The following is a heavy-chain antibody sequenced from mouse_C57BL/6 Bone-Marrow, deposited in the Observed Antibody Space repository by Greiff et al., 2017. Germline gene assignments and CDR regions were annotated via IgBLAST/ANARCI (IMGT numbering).Heavy chain of an antibody. Sequence: QVQLQQPGAELVKPGASVKLSCKASGYTFTSYWMHWVKQRPGQGLEWIGMIHPNRGSTNYNEKFKSKATLTVDKSSSTAYMQLSSLTSEDSAVYYCARTPRGLYYFDYWGQGTTLTVSS. D-gene: IGHD3-3*01. CDR2: IHPNRGST. V-gene: IGHV1-64*01. CDR1: GYTFTSYW. CDR3: ARTPRGLYYFDY. J-gene: IGHJ2*01.